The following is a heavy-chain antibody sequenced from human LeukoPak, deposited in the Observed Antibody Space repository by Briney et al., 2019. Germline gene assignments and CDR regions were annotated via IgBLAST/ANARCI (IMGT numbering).Heavy chain of an antibody. J-gene: IGHJ4*02. D-gene: IGHD3-22*01. V-gene: IGHV1-69*05. CDR2: IIPIFGTA. Sequence: GASVKVSCKASGGTFSSYAISWVRQAPGQGLEWMGGIIPIFGTANYAQKFQGRVTITTDESTSTAYMELSSLRSEDTAVYYCASAGDSSGYYWEVNDYWGQGTLVTVSS. CDR3: ASAGDSSGYYWEVNDY. CDR1: GGTFSSYA.